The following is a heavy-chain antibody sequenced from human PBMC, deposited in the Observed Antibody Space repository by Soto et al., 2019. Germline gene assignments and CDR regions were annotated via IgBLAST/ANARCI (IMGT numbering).Heavy chain of an antibody. Sequence: VELVESGGGVVQPGRSLRLSCATSGFTFRSYGMHWVRQAPGKGLEWVAVISYDGSDKYYGDSVKGRFTISRDNSKNILYLQMNTLRGEDTAVYYCANESRIEAFARNYFYGMDVWGPGTTVTVFS. J-gene: IGHJ6*02. V-gene: IGHV3-30*18. CDR3: ANESRIEAFARNYFYGMDV. CDR1: GFTFRSYG. D-gene: IGHD3-16*01. CDR2: ISYDGSDK.